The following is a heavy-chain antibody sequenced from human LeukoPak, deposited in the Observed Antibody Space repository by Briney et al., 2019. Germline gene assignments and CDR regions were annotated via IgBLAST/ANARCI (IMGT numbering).Heavy chain of an antibody. V-gene: IGHV1-69*04. CDR1: GGTFSSYA. J-gene: IGHJ6*02. D-gene: IGHD5-18*01. CDR3: AREDSYGSYYYYGMDV. CDR2: IIPILGIA. Sequence: SVKVSCKASGGTFSSYAISWVRQAPGQGLEWMGRIIPILGIANYAQKFQGRVTITADKSTSTAYMELSRLRSDATAVYYCAREDSYGSYYYYGMDVWGQGTTVTVSS.